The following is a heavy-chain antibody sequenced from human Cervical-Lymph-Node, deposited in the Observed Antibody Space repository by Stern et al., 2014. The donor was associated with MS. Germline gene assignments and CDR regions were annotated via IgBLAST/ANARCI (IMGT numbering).Heavy chain of an antibody. CDR3: ARAGYDVSGLSDY. Sequence: VQLVESGAEVKKPGASVKVSCKTSAYNFTNYGVTWVRQAPGQGLEWMGWIRGYNGNTNDAQKFQGRVTMTTDTSTNTAYMELRSLRSSDTAVYYCARAGYDVSGLSDYWGQGTLVTVSS. CDR1: AYNFTNYG. D-gene: IGHD5-12*01. V-gene: IGHV1-18*01. CDR2: IRGYNGNT. J-gene: IGHJ4*02.